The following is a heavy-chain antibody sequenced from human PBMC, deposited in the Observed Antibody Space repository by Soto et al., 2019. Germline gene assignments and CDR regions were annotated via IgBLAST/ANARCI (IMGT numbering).Heavy chain of an antibody. D-gene: IGHD3-10*01. CDR2: ICCSGST. CDR3: ARGPYGSPVS. Sequence: ASETLSLTCTVSGGSISSGDYYWSWIRQLPGKGLEWVGYICCSGSTYYNPSLKSRLTISLVTSMNHFSLKLSSMTAADTAVYYCARGPYGSPVSWGQGTQVTVSS. J-gene: IGHJ5*02. CDR1: GGSISSGDYY. V-gene: IGHV4-31*03.